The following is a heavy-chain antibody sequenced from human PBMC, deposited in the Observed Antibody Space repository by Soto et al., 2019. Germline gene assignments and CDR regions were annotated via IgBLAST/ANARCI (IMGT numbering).Heavy chain of an antibody. J-gene: IGHJ4*02. CDR2: ISGSGGST. CDR1: GFTFSSYA. CDR3: AKAYSSGWYYFDY. D-gene: IGHD6-19*01. V-gene: IGHV3-23*01. Sequence: HPGGSLRLSCAASGFTFSSYAMSWVRQAPGKGLEWVSAISGSGGSTYYADSVKGRFTISRDNSKNTLYLQMNSLRAEDTAVYYCAKAYSSGWYYFDYWGQGTLVTVSS.